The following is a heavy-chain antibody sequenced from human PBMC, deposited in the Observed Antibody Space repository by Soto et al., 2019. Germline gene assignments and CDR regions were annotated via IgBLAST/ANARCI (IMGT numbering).Heavy chain of an antibody. CDR3: ARGEYDLLTGYYSPWFDT. J-gene: IGHJ5*02. CDR2: IYYSGST. V-gene: IGHV4-30-4*01. CDR1: GGSISSADYY. D-gene: IGHD3-9*01. Sequence: LSLTCTVSGGSISSADYYWTWIRQPPGKGLEWIGYIYYSGSTYYNPSLRSRLIISVDTSKNQFYLKLSSVTAADTAVYFCARGEYDLLTGYYSPWFDTWGQGTQVTVSS.